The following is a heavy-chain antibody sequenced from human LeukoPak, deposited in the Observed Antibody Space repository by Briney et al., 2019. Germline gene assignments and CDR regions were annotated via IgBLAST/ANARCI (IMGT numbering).Heavy chain of an antibody. Sequence: VKVSCKAPGGTFISHAISWVRQARGQGLEGTGGIIPIFGTANYAQKFQGRVTITADESTSTAYMELSSLRSEDTAVYYCARDRSSGSYTYWGQGTLVTVSS. J-gene: IGHJ4*02. CDR1: GGTFISHA. CDR3: ARDRSSGSYTY. V-gene: IGHV1-69*01. CDR2: IIPIFGTA. D-gene: IGHD6-19*01.